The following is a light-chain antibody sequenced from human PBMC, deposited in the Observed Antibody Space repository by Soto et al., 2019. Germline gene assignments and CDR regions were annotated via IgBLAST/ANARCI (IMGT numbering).Light chain of an antibody. CDR3: IQHNSYPIP. CDR1: QGIAGW. Sequence: IQRTQSPSSVSASIGDRVTITCRASQGIAGWLAWYQQKPGKAPKRLIYAASSLQSGIPSRFSGSGSGTEFTLTISSLQPEDFGTYYCIQHNSYPIPFCQGTRLEIK. V-gene: IGKV1-17*03. CDR2: AAS. J-gene: IGKJ5*01.